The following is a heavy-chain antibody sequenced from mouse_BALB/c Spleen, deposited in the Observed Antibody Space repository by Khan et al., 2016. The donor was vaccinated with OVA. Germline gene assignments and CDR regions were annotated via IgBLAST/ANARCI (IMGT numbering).Heavy chain of an antibody. CDR3: ARVGLRGAAMDY. CDR1: GYTFTSYD. V-gene: IGHV1S56*01. Sequence: QVQLQQSGPDLVKPGALVKLSCKASGYTFTSYDINRLIQRPGQGLEWIGWIYPGDDSTNYNATLKDKASLTPDKSSSTAYMPLSSLTSDYSAAYYCARVGLRGAAMDYWGQGTSVTVSS. CDR2: IYPGDDST. D-gene: IGHD2-4*01. J-gene: IGHJ4*01.